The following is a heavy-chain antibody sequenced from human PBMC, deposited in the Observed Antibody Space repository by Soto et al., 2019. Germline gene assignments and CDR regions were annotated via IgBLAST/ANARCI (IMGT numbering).Heavy chain of an antibody. D-gene: IGHD3-10*01. J-gene: IGHJ6*02. V-gene: IGHV3-74*03. CDR2: ISDDGKNT. CDR3: ARGARGGSGSPASYYYSGWDV. Sequence: EVQLEQSGGGLVQPGESLRLSCAASGFVFSVYYMHWVRQVPGKAPVWVARISDDGKNTTYADSVKGRFTISRDNANNAVFLQMHNLRIEDTALYYCARGARGGSGSPASYYYSGWDVWGQGATVTVSS. CDR1: GFVFSVYY.